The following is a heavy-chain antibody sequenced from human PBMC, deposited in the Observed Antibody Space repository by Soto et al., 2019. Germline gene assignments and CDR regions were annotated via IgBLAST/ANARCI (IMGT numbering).Heavy chain of an antibody. V-gene: IGHV1-69*12. CDR1: GGTFSNYP. D-gene: IGHD5-12*01. Sequence: QVQLVQSGAEVKKPGSSVKVSCKASGGTFSNYPISWVRQAPGQVLEWMGGISPIFGTVNYAQKFQGRVTITADDSTSTAYIELRSLRSEDTAVYYCARGNHRWLQLWYFDLWGSGPLVTVSS. J-gene: IGHJ2*01. CDR3: ARGNHRWLQLWYFDL. CDR2: ISPIFGTV.